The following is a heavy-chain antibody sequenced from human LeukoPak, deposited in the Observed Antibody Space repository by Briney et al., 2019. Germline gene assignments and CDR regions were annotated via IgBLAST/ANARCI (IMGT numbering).Heavy chain of an antibody. CDR2: ISGSGGSA. Sequence: QPGGSLRLSCAASGFTFSSYSMNWVRQAPGKGLEWVSAISGSGGSAYYADSVKGRFTISRDNSKNTLYLQMDSLRADDTAVYYCARYSGSYYYPPAWDLWGQGTLVTVSS. J-gene: IGHJ4*02. V-gene: IGHV3-23*01. D-gene: IGHD1-26*01. CDR1: GFTFSSYS. CDR3: ARYSGSYYYPPAWDL.